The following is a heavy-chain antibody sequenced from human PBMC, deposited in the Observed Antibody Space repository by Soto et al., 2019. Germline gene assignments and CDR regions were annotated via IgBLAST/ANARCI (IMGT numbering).Heavy chain of an antibody. Sequence: GGSLRLSCAASGFTFSNYWMGWVRQAPGKGLEWVANIKQDGSESNYADSVKGRFTISRDNAENSLYLQMTSLRAEDTAVYYCASARHIGPWGQGTLVTVSS. D-gene: IGHD2-21*01. CDR3: ASARHIGP. CDR1: GFTFSNYW. J-gene: IGHJ5*02. CDR2: IKQDGSES. V-gene: IGHV3-7*01.